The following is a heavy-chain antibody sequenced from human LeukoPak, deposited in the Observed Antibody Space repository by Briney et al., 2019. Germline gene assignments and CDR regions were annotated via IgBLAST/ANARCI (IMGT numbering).Heavy chain of an antibody. CDR2: IYYSGSA. Sequence: PSQTLSLTCTVSGGSISTYYWSWIRQLPGNGLEWIAYIYYSGSANHNPSLKSRVTMSIDTSKNQFSLKLSSVTAADTAVYYCAGSFGSGNYFDYWGQGTLVTVSS. D-gene: IGHD3-10*01. CDR3: AGSFGSGNYFDY. CDR1: GGSISTYY. J-gene: IGHJ4*02. V-gene: IGHV4-59*01.